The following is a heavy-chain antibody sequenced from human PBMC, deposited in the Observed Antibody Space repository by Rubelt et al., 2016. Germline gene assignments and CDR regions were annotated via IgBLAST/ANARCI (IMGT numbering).Heavy chain of an antibody. CDR2: INPNSGGT. J-gene: IGHJ4*02. CDR1: GYTFTGYY. Sequence: QVQLVQSGAEVKKPGASVKVSCKASGYTFTGYYMHWVRQATGQGLEWMGWINPNSGGTNYAQKLQGRVTMTRDTSISTAYMELSRLRSDDTAVYYCARFAIGGHSSGYLFDYWGQGTLVTVSS. V-gene: IGHV1-2*02. CDR3: ARFAIGGHSSGYLFDY. D-gene: IGHD3-22*01.